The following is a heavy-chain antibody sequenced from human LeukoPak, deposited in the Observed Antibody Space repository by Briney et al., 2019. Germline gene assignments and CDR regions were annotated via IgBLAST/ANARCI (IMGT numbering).Heavy chain of an antibody. CDR3: ARASYYYDSSGYPGYYFDY. V-gene: IGHV1-2*02. CDR2: INPNSGGT. D-gene: IGHD3-22*01. J-gene: IGHJ4*02. CDR1: GYTFTDYY. Sequence: ASVKVSCKASGYTFTDYYMHWVRQAPRQGLEWMGWINPNSGGTNYAQKFQGRVTMTRDTSISTAYMELSRLRSDDTAVYYCARASYYYDSSGYPGYYFDYWGQGTLVTVSS.